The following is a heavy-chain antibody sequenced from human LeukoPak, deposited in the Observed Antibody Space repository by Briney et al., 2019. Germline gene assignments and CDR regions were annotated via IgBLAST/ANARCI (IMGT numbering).Heavy chain of an antibody. Sequence: GGSLRLSCAASGFTFSSYWMSWVRQAPGKGLEWVANIKQDGSEKYYVDSVKGRFTISRDNAKNSLYLQMNSLRAEDTAVYYCASIGYCSGGSCYTIDYWGQGTLVTVSP. CDR1: GFTFSSYW. CDR3: ASIGYCSGGSCYTIDY. V-gene: IGHV3-7*01. D-gene: IGHD2-15*01. CDR2: IKQDGSEK. J-gene: IGHJ4*02.